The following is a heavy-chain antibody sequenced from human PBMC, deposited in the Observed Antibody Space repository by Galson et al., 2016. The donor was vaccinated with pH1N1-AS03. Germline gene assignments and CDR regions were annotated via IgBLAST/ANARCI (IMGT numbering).Heavy chain of an antibody. CDR3: AKDKSPGVAATEVYCFES. Sequence: SLRLSCAASGFAFDDYAVHWVRQRPGKGLEWVAGISWHSGRMGYADFVKGRFIISRDNAKNSVYLQMSSLRAEDTAVYYCAKDKSPGVAATEVYCFESWGQGALVTVSS. D-gene: IGHD3-3*01. CDR2: ISWHSGRM. V-gene: IGHV3-9*01. CDR1: GFAFDDYA. J-gene: IGHJ4*02.